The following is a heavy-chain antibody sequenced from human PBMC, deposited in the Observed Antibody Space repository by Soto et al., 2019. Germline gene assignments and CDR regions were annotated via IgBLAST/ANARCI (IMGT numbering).Heavy chain of an antibody. CDR1: GYTFTSYG. J-gene: IGHJ5*02. CDR2: ISAYNGNT. D-gene: IGHD6-6*01. V-gene: IGHV1-18*01. CDR3: ASVSEYSSSSIASGWFDP. Sequence: GASVKVSCKASGYTFTSYGISWVRQAPGQGLEWMGWISAYNGNTNYAQRLQGRVTMTTDTSTSTAYMELRSLRSGDTAVYYCASVSEYSSSSIASGWFDPWGQGTLVTVSS.